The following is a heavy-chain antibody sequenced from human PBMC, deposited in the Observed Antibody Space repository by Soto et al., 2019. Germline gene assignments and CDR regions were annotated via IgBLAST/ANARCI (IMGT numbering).Heavy chain of an antibody. V-gene: IGHV4-39*01. J-gene: IGHJ5*01. CDR1: GGSITSTIDY. D-gene: IGHD2-2*01. CDR2: IYYDGST. CDR3: ARRGSASWRNWFGY. Sequence: SETLSLTCSVSGGSITSTIDYWGWIRQSPGKGLEWIGNIYYDGSTFYNPSLKSRVTISVDTSKRQFSLRVSSVTAADTAVYYCARRGSASWRNWFGYWGHGTLVTVSS.